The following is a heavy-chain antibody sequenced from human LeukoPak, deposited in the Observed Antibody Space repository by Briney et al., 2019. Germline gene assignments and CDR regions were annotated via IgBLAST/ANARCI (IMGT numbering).Heavy chain of an antibody. Sequence: GASVTASFTASGGTFTSYAISWVRQAPGQGLEWMGGIIPIFGTANYAQKFQGRVTITADESTSTAYMELSSQRSEDTAVYYCARSLGFGYYGSGSYSGWFDPWGQGTLVTVSS. CDR3: ARSLGFGYYGSGSYSGWFDP. CDR2: IIPIFGTA. CDR1: GGTFTSYA. D-gene: IGHD3-10*01. J-gene: IGHJ5*02. V-gene: IGHV1-69*13.